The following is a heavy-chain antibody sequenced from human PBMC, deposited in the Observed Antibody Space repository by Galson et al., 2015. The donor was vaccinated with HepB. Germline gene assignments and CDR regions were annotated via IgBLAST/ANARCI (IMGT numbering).Heavy chain of an antibody. CDR3: ARADTVHSPGWTNFDH. V-gene: IGHV6-1*01. CDR2: THYRSKWYY. Sequence: CAISGDSVSSNSATWNWIRQSPSRGLEWLGRTHYRSKWYYDYAISVKSRITINPDTSKNQFSLHLNSVTPEDTAVYYCARADTVHSPGWTNFDHWRQGTLVAVAS. J-gene: IGHJ4*02. CDR1: GDSVSSNSAT. D-gene: IGHD6-19*01.